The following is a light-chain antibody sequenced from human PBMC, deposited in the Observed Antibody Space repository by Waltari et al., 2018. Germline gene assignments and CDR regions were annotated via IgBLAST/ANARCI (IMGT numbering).Light chain of an antibody. V-gene: IGLV2-14*03. Sequence: QSALTQPASVSGSPGQSITISCTGTSSDVGAYNYVSWYQQHPGKAPKLMIFDVSNRPSGVSNRFSGSKSGNTASLTISGLQSEDEADYYCQTWDSGIVVFGGGTKLTVL. CDR1: SSDVGAYNY. CDR2: DVS. J-gene: IGLJ2*01. CDR3: QTWDSGIVV.